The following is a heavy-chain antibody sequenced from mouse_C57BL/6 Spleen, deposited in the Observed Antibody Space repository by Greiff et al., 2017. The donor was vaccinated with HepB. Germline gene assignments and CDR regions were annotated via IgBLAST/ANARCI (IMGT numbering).Heavy chain of an antibody. CDR1: GYTFTSYG. CDR2: IYPRSGNT. Sequence: VQLQQSGAELARPGASVKLSCKASGYTFTSYGISWVKQRTGQGLEWIGEIYPRSGNTYYNEKFKGKATLTADKSSSTAYMELRSLTSEDSAVYYCARSESTTVVRYYAMDYWGQGTSVTVSS. V-gene: IGHV1-81*01. D-gene: IGHD1-1*01. CDR3: ARSESTTVVRYYAMDY. J-gene: IGHJ4*01.